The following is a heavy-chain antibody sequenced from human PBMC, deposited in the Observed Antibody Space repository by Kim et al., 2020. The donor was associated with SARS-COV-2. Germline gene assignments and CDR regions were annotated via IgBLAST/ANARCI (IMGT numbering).Heavy chain of an antibody. V-gene: IGHV3-21*01. CDR2: ISSSSSYI. Sequence: GGSRRLSCAASGFTFSSYSMNWVRQAPGKGLEWVSSISSSSSYIYYADSVKGRFTISRDNAKNSLYLQMNSLRAEDTAVYYCAREGYQLLYALLIDYYYGMDVWGQGTTVTVSS. J-gene: IGHJ6*02. D-gene: IGHD2-2*02. CDR3: AREGYQLLYALLIDYYYGMDV. CDR1: GFTFSSYS.